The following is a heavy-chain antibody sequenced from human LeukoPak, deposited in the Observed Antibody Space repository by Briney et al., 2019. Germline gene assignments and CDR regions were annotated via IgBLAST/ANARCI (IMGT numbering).Heavy chain of an antibody. CDR2: ISGSGGST. V-gene: IGHV3-23*01. D-gene: IGHD1-26*01. J-gene: IGHJ4*02. CDR3: AKASGSRALDY. Sequence: GGSLRLSCAASGFTFSNYGLSWVRQAPGKGLEWVSTISGSGGSTYYADSVKGRFTISRDNSKNTLYLQMNSLRAEDTAVYYCAKASGSRALDYWGQGTLVTVSS. CDR1: GFTFSNYG.